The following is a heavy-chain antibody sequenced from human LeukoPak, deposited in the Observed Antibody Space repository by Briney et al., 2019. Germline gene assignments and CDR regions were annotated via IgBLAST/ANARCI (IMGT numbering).Heavy chain of an antibody. CDR1: GFTFSSYG. Sequence: GGSLRLSCAASGFTFSSYGMHWVRQAPGKGLEWVAVISYDGSNKYYADSVKGRFTISRDNSKNTLYLQMNSLRAEDTAVYYCARLRGFYYYDSSGYIDYWGQGTLVTVSS. CDR2: ISYDGSNK. V-gene: IGHV3-30*03. J-gene: IGHJ4*02. CDR3: ARLRGFYYYDSSGYIDY. D-gene: IGHD3-22*01.